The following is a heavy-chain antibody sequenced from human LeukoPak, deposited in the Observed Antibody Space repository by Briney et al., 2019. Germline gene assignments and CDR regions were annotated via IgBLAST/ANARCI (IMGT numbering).Heavy chain of an antibody. CDR2: ISSSSSYI. V-gene: IGHV3-21*01. J-gene: IGHJ4*02. CDR3: AREGLWFGELGHFFDY. Sequence: PGGSLRLSCAAPGFTFSSYEMNWVRQAPGKGLEWVSSISSSSSYIYYADSVKGRFTISRDNAKNSLYLQMNSLRAEDTAVYYCAREGLWFGELGHFFDYWGQGTLVTVSS. D-gene: IGHD3-10*01. CDR1: GFTFSSYE.